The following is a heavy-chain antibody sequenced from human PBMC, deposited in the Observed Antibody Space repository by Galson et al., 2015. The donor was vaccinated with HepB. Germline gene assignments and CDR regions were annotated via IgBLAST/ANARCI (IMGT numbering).Heavy chain of an antibody. CDR2: ISGSGGST. CDR1: GFTFSSYA. J-gene: IGHJ4*02. CDR3: ARGLGYCSSTSCIPGDY. D-gene: IGHD2-2*01. Sequence: SLRLSCAASGFTFSSYAMSWVRQAPGKGLEWVSAISGSGGSTYYADSVKGRFTISRDNSKNTLYLQMNSLRAEDTAVYYCARGLGYCSSTSCIPGDYWGQGTLVTVSS. V-gene: IGHV3-23*01.